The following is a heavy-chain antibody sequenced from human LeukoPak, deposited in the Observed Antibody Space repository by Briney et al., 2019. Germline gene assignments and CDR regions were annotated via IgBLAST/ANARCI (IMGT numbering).Heavy chain of an antibody. CDR1: GYTFTSYG. D-gene: IGHD4-17*01. CDR3: ARDLYGDYEGY. V-gene: IGHV1-3*04. J-gene: IGHJ4*02. Sequence: ASVKVSCKASGYTFTSYGISWVRQAPGQRLEWMGWINTGNGNTKYSQKFQGRVTITRDTSASTAYMELSSLRSEDTAVYYCARDLYGDYEGYWGQGTLVTVSP. CDR2: INTGNGNT.